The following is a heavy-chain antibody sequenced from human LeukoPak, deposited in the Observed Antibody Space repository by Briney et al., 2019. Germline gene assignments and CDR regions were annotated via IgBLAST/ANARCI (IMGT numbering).Heavy chain of an antibody. Sequence: ASVKVSCKASGYTFTGYYMHWVRQAPGQGLEWMGWINPNSGGTNYAQKFQGRVTMTRDTSISTAYMELSRLRSDDTAVYYCARSYAGKTTGYSYGYRTMVYWGQGTLVTVSS. D-gene: IGHD5-18*01. J-gene: IGHJ4*02. CDR1: GYTFTGYY. CDR3: ARSYAGKTTGYSYGYRTMVY. V-gene: IGHV1-2*02. CDR2: INPNSGGT.